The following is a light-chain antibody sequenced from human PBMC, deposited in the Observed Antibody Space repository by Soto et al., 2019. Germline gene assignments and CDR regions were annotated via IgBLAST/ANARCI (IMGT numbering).Light chain of an antibody. J-gene: IGKJ2*01. Sequence: EIVLTQSPGTLSLSPGERATLSCRASQSVSSSYLAWYQQKPGQAPRRLIYGASSRATGIPDRFSGSGSGTDFTLTISRLEPEDFAVYSCQQYGSSLGYTFGQGTKLESK. V-gene: IGKV3-20*01. CDR3: QQYGSSLGYT. CDR1: QSVSSSY. CDR2: GAS.